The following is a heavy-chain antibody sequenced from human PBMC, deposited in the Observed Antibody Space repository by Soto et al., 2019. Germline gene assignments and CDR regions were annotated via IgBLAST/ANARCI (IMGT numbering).Heavy chain of an antibody. J-gene: IGHJ4*02. D-gene: IGHD3-22*01. Sequence: RSLRLSCAASGFSFSSYAMHWVRQAPGKGLEWVAVISYDGSNKYYADSVKGRFTISRDNSKNTLYLQMNSLRAEDTAVYYCARAPAPNYYDSSGYFGYWGQGTLVTVSS. CDR1: GFSFSSYA. CDR2: ISYDGSNK. CDR3: ARAPAPNYYDSSGYFGY. V-gene: IGHV3-30-3*01.